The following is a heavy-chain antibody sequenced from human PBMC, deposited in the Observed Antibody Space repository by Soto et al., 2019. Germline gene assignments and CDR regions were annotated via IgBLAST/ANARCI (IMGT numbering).Heavy chain of an antibody. Sequence: LRLSCAASGFTFSSYSMNWVRQAPGKGLEWVSSISSSSSYIYYADSVKGRFTISRDNAKNSLYLQMNSLRAEDTAVYYCARVLAGTGWYYYGMDVWGQGTTVTVSS. D-gene: IGHD6-19*01. J-gene: IGHJ6*02. CDR2: ISSSSSYI. CDR1: GFTFSSYS. CDR3: ARVLAGTGWYYYGMDV. V-gene: IGHV3-21*01.